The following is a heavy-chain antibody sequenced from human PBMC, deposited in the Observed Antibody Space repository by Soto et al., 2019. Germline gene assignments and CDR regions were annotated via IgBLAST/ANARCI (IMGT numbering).Heavy chain of an antibody. D-gene: IGHD3-22*01. V-gene: IGHV3-23*01. CDR2: ISGSGVTT. CDR1: GFSFSSYA. CDR3: AKDSRRIRSYYYDSSGSYVQYYFDY. Sequence: GGSLRLSWAASGFSFSSYARCWVRQAPGKGLEWVSTISGSGVTTYYADSVKGRFTISRDNSKNTLYVQMNSLRAEDTAVYYCAKDSRRIRSYYYDSSGSYVQYYFDYWGQGTLVTVSS. J-gene: IGHJ4*02.